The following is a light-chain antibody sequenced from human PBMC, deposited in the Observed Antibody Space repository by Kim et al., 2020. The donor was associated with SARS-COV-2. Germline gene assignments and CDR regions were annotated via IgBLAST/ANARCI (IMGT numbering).Light chain of an antibody. CDR3: QQRSDWPRGLT. CDR1: QTIRNY. Sequence: FPGERAPLPCKASQTIRNYLAWYQQKPGQAPRLLIFDATDRATGIPARFSGSGSGTDFTLTISTLEPEDFAIYYCQQRSDWPRGLTFGGGTKLEI. J-gene: IGKJ4*01. CDR2: DAT. V-gene: IGKV3-11*01.